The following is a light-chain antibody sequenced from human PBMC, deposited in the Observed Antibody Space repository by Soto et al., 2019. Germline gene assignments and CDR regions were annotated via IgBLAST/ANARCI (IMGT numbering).Light chain of an antibody. CDR1: QSISSW. Sequence: IQITQSPSTLSASVADRVPITFRASQSISSWLAWYQQKPGKAPKLLIYDASSLESGVPSRFSGSGSGTEFTLTISSLQPDDFATYYCQQYNSYSWTFGQGTKVDIK. V-gene: IGKV1-5*01. CDR2: DAS. J-gene: IGKJ1*01. CDR3: QQYNSYSWT.